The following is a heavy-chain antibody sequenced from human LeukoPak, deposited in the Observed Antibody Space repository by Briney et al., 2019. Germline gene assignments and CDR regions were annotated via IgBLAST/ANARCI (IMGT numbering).Heavy chain of an antibody. J-gene: IGHJ4*02. D-gene: IGHD2-15*01. CDR2: ISSGSSTI. CDR3: ARDRSSAY. Sequence: GGSLRLSCAASGFTFSSYNMNWVRQAPGKGLEWVSYISSGSSTIYYADSVKGRFTISRDNAKNSLYLQMNSLRAEDTAVYYCARDRSSAYWGQGTLVTVSS. CDR1: GFTFSSYN. V-gene: IGHV3-48*01.